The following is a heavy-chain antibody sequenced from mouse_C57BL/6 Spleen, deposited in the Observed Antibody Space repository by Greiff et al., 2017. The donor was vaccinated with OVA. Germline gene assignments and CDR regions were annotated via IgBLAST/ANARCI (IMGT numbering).Heavy chain of an antibody. CDR1: GYTFTDYE. D-gene: IGHD1-1*01. CDR2: IDPETGGT. V-gene: IGHV1-15*01. J-gene: IGHJ3*01. Sequence: QVQLKQSGAELVRPGASVTLSCKASGYTFTDYEMHWVKQTPVHGLEWIGAIDPETGGTAYNQKFKGKAILTADKSSSTAYMELRSLTSEDSAVYYCTREGGYYYGSSPFAYWGQGTLVTVSA. CDR3: TREGGYYYGSSPFAY.